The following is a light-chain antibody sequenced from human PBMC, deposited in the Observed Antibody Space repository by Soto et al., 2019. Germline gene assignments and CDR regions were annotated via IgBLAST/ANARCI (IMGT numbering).Light chain of an antibody. V-gene: IGKV1-5*03. CDR2: KAS. J-gene: IGKJ1*01. CDR1: QSISSW. Sequence: DIQMTQSPSTLSASVGERVTITCXASQSISSWLAWYQQKPGKAPKLLIYKASSLESGVPSSFSGSESGTEFTLTISSLQPDDFATYYCQQYNSYPWTFGQGTKVDI. CDR3: QQYNSYPWT.